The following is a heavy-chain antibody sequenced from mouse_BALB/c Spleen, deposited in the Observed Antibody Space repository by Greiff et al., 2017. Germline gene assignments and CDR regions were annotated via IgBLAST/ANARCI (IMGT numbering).Heavy chain of an antibody. D-gene: IGHD2-2*01. CDR1: GFSLTSYG. CDR3: ARPPIYYGYDWYFDV. V-gene: IGHV2-2*02. Sequence: QVQLQQSGPGLVQPSQSLSITCTVSGFSLTSYGVHWVRQSPGKGLEWLGVIWSGGSTDYNAAFISRLSISKDNSKSQVFFKMNSLQANDTAIYYCARPPIYYGYDWYFDVWGAGTTVTVSS. CDR2: IWSGGST. J-gene: IGHJ1*01.